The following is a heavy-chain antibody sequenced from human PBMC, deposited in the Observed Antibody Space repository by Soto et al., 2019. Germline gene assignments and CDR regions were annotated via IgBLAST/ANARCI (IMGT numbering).Heavy chain of an antibody. V-gene: IGHV4-39*01. D-gene: IGHD3-3*01. Sequence: QLQLQESGPGLVKPLETLSLICTVSGGSISSRNYYWGWIRQPPGKGLEWIGSIYYNGFTYYTPSLKRRVTISVDTSKDQVSRRLNSVPAADPAVYYCARQADFWSGGGGFDPWGQGTLVTVSS. CDR3: ARQADFWSGGGGFDP. J-gene: IGHJ5*02. CDR2: IYYNGFT. CDR1: GGSISSRNYY.